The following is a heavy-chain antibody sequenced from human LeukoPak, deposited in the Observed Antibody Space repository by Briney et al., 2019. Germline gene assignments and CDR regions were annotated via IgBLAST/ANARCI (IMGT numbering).Heavy chain of an antibody. CDR3: AREGGDYVYYYYYMDF. CDR1: GYTFTSYD. CDR2: MNPNSGNT. D-gene: IGHD4-17*01. Sequence: ASVKVSCKASGYTFTSYDINWVRQAPGQGLEWMGWMNPNSGNTGHAQKFQGRVTMTRNTSISTAYMELSSLRSEDTAVYYCAREGGDYVYYYYYMDFWGKGTTVTVSS. J-gene: IGHJ6*03. V-gene: IGHV1-8*01.